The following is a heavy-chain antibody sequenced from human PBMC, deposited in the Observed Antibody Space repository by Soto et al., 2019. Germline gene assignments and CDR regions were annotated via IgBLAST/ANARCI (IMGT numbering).Heavy chain of an antibody. Sequence: QVHLVESGGGLVEPGGSLRLSCAASGFTFRDYYMTWIRQAPGKGLEWVSYISGDGGSTSYADSVKGRFTVSRDNARSSLFLQMNSLRAEDTAFYYCARTDYYDSSGYYGRGVYWGQGTLVTVSS. V-gene: IGHV3-11*01. D-gene: IGHD3-22*01. CDR3: ARTDYYDSSGYYGRGVY. CDR2: ISGDGGST. CDR1: GFTFRDYY. J-gene: IGHJ4*02.